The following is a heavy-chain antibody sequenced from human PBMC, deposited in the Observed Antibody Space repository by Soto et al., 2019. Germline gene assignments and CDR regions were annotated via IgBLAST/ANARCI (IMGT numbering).Heavy chain of an antibody. Sequence: ASVKVSCTASGDTFTANYIHLVRQAPGQGFEWMGWINPKSGGTKYPQRFQGRVTMTRDTSLSTVYMTLTRLTSDDTAVYYCARDLAKGGGSAGFDYWGQGTLVTVSS. CDR2: INPKSGGT. CDR3: ARDLAKGGGSAGFDY. CDR1: GDTFTANY. D-gene: IGHD1-26*01. V-gene: IGHV1-2*02. J-gene: IGHJ4*02.